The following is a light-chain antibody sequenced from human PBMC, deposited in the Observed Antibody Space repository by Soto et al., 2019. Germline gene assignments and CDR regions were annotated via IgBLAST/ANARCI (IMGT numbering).Light chain of an antibody. CDR2: AAS. Sequence: DIQMTQSPSSLSASVGDRVTITCRASQSIRSYLNWYQQKPGKAPKLLIYAASSLQSGVPSSFSGSGSGTDFTLTISSLQPEDFATYYCQQSYSTAPTFGGGTKLEIK. CDR3: QQSYSTAPT. J-gene: IGKJ4*01. CDR1: QSIRSY. V-gene: IGKV1-39*01.